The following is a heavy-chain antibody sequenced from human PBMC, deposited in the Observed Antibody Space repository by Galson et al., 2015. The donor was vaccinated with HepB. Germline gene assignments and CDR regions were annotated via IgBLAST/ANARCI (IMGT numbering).Heavy chain of an antibody. CDR2: ISSSSSYI. D-gene: IGHD3-22*01. Sequence: SLRLSCAASGFTFSSYSMNWVRQAPGKGLEWVSSISSSSSYIYYADSVKGRFTISRDNAKNSLYLQMNSLRAEDTAVYYCARDKNYYDSSGYSSWGQGTLVTVSS. V-gene: IGHV3-21*01. CDR3: ARDKNYYDSSGYSS. J-gene: IGHJ5*02. CDR1: GFTFSSYS.